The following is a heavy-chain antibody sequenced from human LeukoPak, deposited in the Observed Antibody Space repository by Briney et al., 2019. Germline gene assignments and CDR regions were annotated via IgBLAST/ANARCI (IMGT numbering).Heavy chain of an antibody. D-gene: IGHD3-3*01. J-gene: IGHJ6*03. Sequence: ASVKVSCKASGYTFTSYGISWVRQAPGQGLEWMGLISAYNGNTNYAQKIQGRVTMTTDTSRSTAYMELRSLRSDDTAVYYCARVADDFWSGKPAGDYYYYYMDVWGKGTTVTVSS. CDR2: ISAYNGNT. CDR3: ARVADDFWSGKPAGDYYYYYMDV. V-gene: IGHV1-18*01. CDR1: GYTFTSYG.